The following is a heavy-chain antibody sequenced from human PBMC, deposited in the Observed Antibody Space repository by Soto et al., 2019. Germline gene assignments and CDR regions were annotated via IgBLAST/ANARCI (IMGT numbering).Heavy chain of an antibody. CDR3: AKFSITMVRGVIENDAFDI. Sequence: PGGSLRLSCSASRFTFDDYGMSWVGQAPGKGLEGVSGLNWNGGSTGYAYSVKGRFTISRDNAKNSLYLQMNSLRAEDTALYYCAKFSITMVRGVIENDAFDIWGQGTTVTVSS. CDR1: RFTFDDYG. CDR2: LNWNGGST. J-gene: IGHJ3*02. D-gene: IGHD3-10*01. V-gene: IGHV3-20*04.